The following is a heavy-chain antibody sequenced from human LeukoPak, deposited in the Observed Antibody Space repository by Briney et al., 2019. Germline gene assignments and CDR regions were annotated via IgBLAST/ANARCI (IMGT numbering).Heavy chain of an antibody. Sequence: PSETLSLTCTVSGGSISSYYWSWIRQPAGKGLEWIGRIYTSGSTNYNPSLKSRVTMSVDTSKNQFSLKLSSVTAADTAVYYCARDSIVVVPAAISYYYYMDVWGKGTTVTVSS. D-gene: IGHD2-2*01. CDR3: ARDSIVVVPAAISYYYYMDV. J-gene: IGHJ6*03. CDR1: GGSISSYY. CDR2: IYTSGST. V-gene: IGHV4-4*07.